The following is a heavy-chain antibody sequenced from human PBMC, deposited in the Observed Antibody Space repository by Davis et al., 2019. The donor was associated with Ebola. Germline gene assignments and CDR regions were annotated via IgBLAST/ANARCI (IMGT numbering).Heavy chain of an antibody. CDR3: ARSKAVHDAFDV. CDR1: GYTPINYA. CDR2: INTDTGNP. Sequence: ASVQVTCKDSGYTPINYAMNWVRQAPGQGLEWMGCINTDTGNPMYAKGFTGRFDFSLDTSVSTAYLQISSLKPDDTAVYYCARSKAVHDAFDVWGQGTLVTVSS. V-gene: IGHV7-4-1*02. J-gene: IGHJ3*01. D-gene: IGHD1-1*01.